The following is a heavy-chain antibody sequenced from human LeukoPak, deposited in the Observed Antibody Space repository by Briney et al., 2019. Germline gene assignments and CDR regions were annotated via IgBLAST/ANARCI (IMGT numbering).Heavy chain of an antibody. J-gene: IGHJ2*01. V-gene: IGHV4-39*07. D-gene: IGHD2-15*01. CDR1: GGSISSSSYY. Sequence: PSETLSLTCTVSGGSISSSSYYWGWIRQPPGKGLEWIGSIYYSGSTYYNPSLKSRVTISVDTSKNQFSLKLSSVTAADTAVYYCAKDFPSVGVTWYFDLWGRGTLVTVSS. CDR3: AKDFPSVGVTWYFDL. CDR2: IYYSGST.